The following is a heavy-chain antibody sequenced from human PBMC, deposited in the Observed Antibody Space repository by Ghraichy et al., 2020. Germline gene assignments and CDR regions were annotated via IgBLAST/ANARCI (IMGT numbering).Heavy chain of an antibody. CDR2: ISGSSSYI. D-gene: IGHD2-15*01. J-gene: IGHJ4*02. CDR3: ARGQYCSGDSWLPSH. CDR1: GFTFSNYS. Sequence: GSLRLSCAASGFTFSNYSINWVRQAPGKGLEWVSSISGSSSYIYYADSVKGRFTISRDNSKNSLYLQMNSLRAEDTAVYYCARGQYCSGDSWLPSHWGQGTLVTVSS. V-gene: IGHV3-21*01.